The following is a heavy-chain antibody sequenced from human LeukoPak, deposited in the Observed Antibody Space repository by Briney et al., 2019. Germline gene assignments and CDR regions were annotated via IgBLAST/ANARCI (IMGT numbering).Heavy chain of an antibody. Sequence: SETLSLTCTVSGGSISSSSYYWGWIRQPPGKGLEWIGSIYYSGSTYYNPSLKSRVTISVDTSKNQFSLKLSSVTAADTAVYYCARCMIVVPAASYYYYYGMDVWGQGTTVTVS. CDR2: IYYSGST. D-gene: IGHD2-2*01. CDR1: GGSISSSSYY. J-gene: IGHJ6*02. V-gene: IGHV4-39*01. CDR3: ARCMIVVPAASYYYYYGMDV.